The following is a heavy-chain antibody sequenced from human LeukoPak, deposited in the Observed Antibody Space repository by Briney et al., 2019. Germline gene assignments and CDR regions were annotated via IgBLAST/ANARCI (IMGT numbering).Heavy chain of an antibody. V-gene: IGHV1-69*13. J-gene: IGHJ4*02. CDR2: IIPLFGTT. Sequence: ASVKVSCKASGGTFSSYAFNWVRQVPGQGLEWMGGIIPLFGTTNYAQKFQGRVTITAGESTRTVYMELSGLRSEDTALYFCARGGEYSSSLAYWGQGTLVTVSS. CDR1: GGTFSSYA. CDR3: ARGGEYSSSLAY. D-gene: IGHD6-6*01.